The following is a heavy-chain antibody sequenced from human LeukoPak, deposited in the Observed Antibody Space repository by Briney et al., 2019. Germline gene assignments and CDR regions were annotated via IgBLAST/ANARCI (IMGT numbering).Heavy chain of an antibody. CDR3: ARGEMYYDFWSGYYNGRANWFDP. CDR1: GGSFSGYY. V-gene: IGHV4-34*01. D-gene: IGHD3-3*01. CDR2: INHSGST. Sequence: PSETLSLTCAVYGGSFSGYYWSWIRQPPGKGLEWIGEINHSGSTNYNPSLKSRVTISVDTSKNQFSLKLSSVTAADTAVYYCARGEMYYDFWSGYYNGRANWFDPWGQGTLVTVSS. J-gene: IGHJ5*02.